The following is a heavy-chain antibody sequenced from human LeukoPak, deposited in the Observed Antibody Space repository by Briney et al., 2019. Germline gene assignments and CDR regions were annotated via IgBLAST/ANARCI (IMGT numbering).Heavy chain of an antibody. D-gene: IGHD1-1*01. V-gene: IGHV1-69*05. CDR1: GGTFSSYA. CDR2: IIPIFGTA. CDR3: ARDRTSYNWYFDL. J-gene: IGHJ2*01. Sequence: SVKVSCKASGGTFSSYAISWVRQAPGQGLEWMGGIIPIFGTANYAQKFQGRVTITTDESTSTAYMELCSLRSEDTAVYYCARDRTSYNWYFDLWGRGTLVTVSS.